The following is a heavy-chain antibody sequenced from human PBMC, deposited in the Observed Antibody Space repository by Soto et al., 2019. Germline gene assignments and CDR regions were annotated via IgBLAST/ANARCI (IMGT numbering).Heavy chain of an antibody. J-gene: IGHJ4*02. V-gene: IGHV3-30-3*01. CDR2: TSSDGSDK. D-gene: IGHD1-26*01. CDR3: AREGIVGATRGYYFDY. Sequence: LRLSCTASGFTFSNYAMHWVRQAPGKGLEWVAFTSSDGSDKNYADSARGRFTISRDNSKNTLYLQMNSLRAEDTAVYYCAREGIVGATRGYYFDYWGQGTLVTVSS. CDR1: GFTFSNYA.